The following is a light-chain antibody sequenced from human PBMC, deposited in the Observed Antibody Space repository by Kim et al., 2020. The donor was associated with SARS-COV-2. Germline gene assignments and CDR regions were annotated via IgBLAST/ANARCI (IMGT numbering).Light chain of an antibody. CDR2: AAS. CDR3: QQANSVPPT. Sequence: ASVRDRFTITCRASQGISRWLAWYQQKPGKAPKLLVYAASSLQSGVPSRFSGSGSGTDFTLTISSLQPEDFATYYCQQANSVPPTFGQGTRLEIK. J-gene: IGKJ5*01. CDR1: QGISRW. V-gene: IGKV1-12*01.